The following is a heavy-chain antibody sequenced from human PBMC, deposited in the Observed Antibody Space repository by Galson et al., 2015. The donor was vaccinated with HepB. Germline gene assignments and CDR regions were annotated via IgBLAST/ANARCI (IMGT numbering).Heavy chain of an antibody. Sequence: SLRLSCAASGFTFSSYWMSWVRQAPGKGLEWVANIKQDGSEKYYVDSVKGRFTISRDNAKNSLYLQMNSLRAEDTAVYYCARDSGYSYGYPLDYWGQGTLVNVSS. D-gene: IGHD5-18*01. CDR2: IKQDGSEK. CDR1: GFTFSSYW. J-gene: IGHJ4*02. V-gene: IGHV3-7*01. CDR3: ARDSGYSYGYPLDY.